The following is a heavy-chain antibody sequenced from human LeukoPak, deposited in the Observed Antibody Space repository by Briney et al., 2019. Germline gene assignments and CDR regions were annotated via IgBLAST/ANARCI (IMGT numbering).Heavy chain of an antibody. J-gene: IGHJ3*02. CDR3: AKEGSVSGDAAFDI. D-gene: IGHD2-21*02. Sequence: GGSLRLSCAASGFTFSSYGMHWVRQAPGKGLEWVAVISYDGSNKYYADSVKGRFTISRDNSKNTLYLQMNSLRAEDTAVYYCAKEGSVSGDAAFDIWGQGTMVTVSS. CDR1: GFTFSSYG. V-gene: IGHV3-30*18. CDR2: ISYDGSNK.